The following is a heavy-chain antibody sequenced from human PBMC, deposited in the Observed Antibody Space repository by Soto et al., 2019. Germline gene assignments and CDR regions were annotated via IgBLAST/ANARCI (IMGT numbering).Heavy chain of an antibody. J-gene: IGHJ1*01. Sequence: SETLSLTCTVSGGSISSGGYYWSWIRQHPGKGLEWIGYIYYSGSTYYNPSLKSRVTISVDTSKNQFSLKLSSVTAADTAVYYCARGEFGAEYFQHWGQGTLVTVSS. CDR1: GGSISSGGYY. CDR2: IYYSGST. D-gene: IGHD3-10*01. V-gene: IGHV4-31*03. CDR3: ARGEFGAEYFQH.